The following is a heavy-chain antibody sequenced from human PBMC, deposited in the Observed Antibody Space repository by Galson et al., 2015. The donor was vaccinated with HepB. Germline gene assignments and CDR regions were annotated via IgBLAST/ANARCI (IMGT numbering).Heavy chain of an antibody. CDR3: AKGAILGVTPHYFDY. J-gene: IGHJ4*02. Sequence: CKASGGTFSSYAISWVRQAPGQGLEWMGGIITTFGTANYAQKFQGRVTITADESTSTAYMELSSLRAEDTAIYYCAKGAILGVTPHYFDYWGQGTLVPVSS. CDR2: IITTFGTA. CDR1: GGTFSSYA. D-gene: IGHD2-21*02. V-gene: IGHV1-69*01.